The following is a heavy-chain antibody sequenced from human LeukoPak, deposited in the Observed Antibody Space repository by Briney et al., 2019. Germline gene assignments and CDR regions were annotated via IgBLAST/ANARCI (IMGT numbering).Heavy chain of an antibody. CDR3: ARDYGDYVYFDAFDI. CDR1: GGSISSSSYY. D-gene: IGHD4-17*01. CDR2: IYYSGST. V-gene: IGHV4-39*07. Sequence: SETLSLTCTVSGGSISSSSYYWGWIRQPPGKGLEWIGSIYYSGSTYYNPSLKSRVTISVDTSKNQFSLKLSSVTAADTAVYYCARDYGDYVYFDAFDIWGQGTMVTVSS. J-gene: IGHJ3*02.